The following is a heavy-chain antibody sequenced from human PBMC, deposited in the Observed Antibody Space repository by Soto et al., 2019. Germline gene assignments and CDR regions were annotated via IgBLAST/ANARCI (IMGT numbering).Heavy chain of an antibody. V-gene: IGHV1-24*01. Sequence: GASVKVSCKVSGNTLSGLPMHWVRQAPGKGLEWMGSLYYEEGERSFAHSFQGRVTVTEDTSTDTAYMDLSSLKSEDTAVYYCAAGVTTFDYWGQGTLVTVSS. D-gene: IGHD4-17*01. CDR1: GNTLSGLP. J-gene: IGHJ4*02. CDR2: LYYEEGER. CDR3: AAGVTTFDY.